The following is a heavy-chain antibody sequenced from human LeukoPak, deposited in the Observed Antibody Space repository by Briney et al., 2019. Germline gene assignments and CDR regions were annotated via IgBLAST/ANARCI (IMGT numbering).Heavy chain of an antibody. CDR2: INHSGST. V-gene: IGHV4-34*01. CDR1: GGSFSGYY. CDR3: ARGEQQGNYFDF. Sequence: PSETLSLTCAVYGGSFSGYYWSWIRQPPGKGLGWIGEINHSGSTNYNPSLKSRVTISVDTSKNQFSLKLSSVTAADTAVYYCARGEQQGNYFDFWGQGTLVTVSS. D-gene: IGHD6-13*01. J-gene: IGHJ4*02.